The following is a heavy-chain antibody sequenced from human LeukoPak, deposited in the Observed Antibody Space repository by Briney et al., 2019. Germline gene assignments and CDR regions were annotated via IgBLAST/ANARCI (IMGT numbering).Heavy chain of an antibody. J-gene: IGHJ4*02. V-gene: IGHV1-18*01. Sequence: ASVKVSCKASGYTLTSYGISWVRQAPGQGLEWMGWISAYNGNTNYAQKLQGRVTMTTDTSTSTAYMELRSLRSDDTAVYYCARVSDYCDYYYYWGQGALVTVSS. CDR3: ARVSDYCDYYYY. D-gene: IGHD4-17*01. CDR2: ISAYNGNT. CDR1: GYTLTSYG.